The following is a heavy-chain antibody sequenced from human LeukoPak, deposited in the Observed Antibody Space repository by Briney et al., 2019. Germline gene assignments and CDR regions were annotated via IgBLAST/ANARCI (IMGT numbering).Heavy chain of an antibody. CDR3: ASGSPDYGDYAFDY. Sequence: PGGSLRLSCAASGFTVSSNYMSWVRQAPGKGLEWDSVIYSGGSTYYADSVKGRFTISRHNSKNTLYLQMNSLRAEDTAVYYCASGSPDYGDYAFDYWGQGTLVTVSS. V-gene: IGHV3-53*04. J-gene: IGHJ4*02. CDR2: IYSGGST. D-gene: IGHD4-17*01. CDR1: GFTVSSNY.